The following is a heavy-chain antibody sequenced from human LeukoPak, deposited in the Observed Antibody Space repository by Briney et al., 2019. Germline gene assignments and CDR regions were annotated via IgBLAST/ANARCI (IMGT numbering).Heavy chain of an antibody. Sequence: VASVKVSCKASGYTFTSYDINWVRQATGQGLEWMGWMNPNSGNTGYAQKYQGRVTMTRNTSISTAYMELSSLRSEDTAVYYCARGGRGQYYDILTGLDRLFRVGNWFDPWGQGTLVTVSS. J-gene: IGHJ5*02. CDR2: MNPNSGNT. CDR3: ARGGRGQYYDILTGLDRLFRVGNWFDP. CDR1: GYTFTSYD. V-gene: IGHV1-8*01. D-gene: IGHD3-9*01.